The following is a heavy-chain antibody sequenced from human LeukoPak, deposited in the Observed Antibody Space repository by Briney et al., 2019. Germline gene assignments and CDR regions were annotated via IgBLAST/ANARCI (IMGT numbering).Heavy chain of an antibody. J-gene: IGHJ4*02. CDR3: ARENSGSYREFDY. Sequence: SETLSLTCTVSGGSISSYYWSWIRQPPGKGLEWIGYIYTSGSTNYNASLKSRVSMSVDTSKNRFSLKLSSVTAADTAVFYCARENSGSYREFDYWGQGTLVTVSS. CDR1: GGSISSYY. D-gene: IGHD1-26*01. V-gene: IGHV4-4*09. CDR2: IYTSGST.